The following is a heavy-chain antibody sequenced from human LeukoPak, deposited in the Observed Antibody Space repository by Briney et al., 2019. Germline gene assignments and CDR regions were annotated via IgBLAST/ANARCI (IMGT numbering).Heavy chain of an antibody. Sequence: GGSPRLSCAASGFTFSSYWMSWVRQAPGKGLEWVANIREDGNEEYYADSVKGQFTISRDNAKNSLFLQMDSLRAEDTAVYHCARDLAGHYYGSGSSFDYWGQGTLVTVSS. CDR3: ARDLAGHYYGSGSSFDY. V-gene: IGHV3-7*01. D-gene: IGHD3-10*01. CDR1: GFTFSSYW. CDR2: IREDGNEE. J-gene: IGHJ4*02.